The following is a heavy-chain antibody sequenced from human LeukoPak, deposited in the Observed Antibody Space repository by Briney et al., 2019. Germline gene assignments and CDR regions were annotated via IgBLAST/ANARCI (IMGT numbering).Heavy chain of an antibody. J-gene: IGHJ4*02. CDR3: ARDLSNYVSNGDY. CDR2: IWYDGSNK. D-gene: IGHD4-11*01. V-gene: IGHV3-33*01. Sequence: GSLRLSCAASGFTFSSYGMHWVRQAPGKGLEWVAVIWYDGSNKYYADSVKGRFTISRDNSKNTLYLQMNSLRAEDTAVYYCARDLSNYVSNGDYWGQGTLVTVSS. CDR1: GFTFSSYG.